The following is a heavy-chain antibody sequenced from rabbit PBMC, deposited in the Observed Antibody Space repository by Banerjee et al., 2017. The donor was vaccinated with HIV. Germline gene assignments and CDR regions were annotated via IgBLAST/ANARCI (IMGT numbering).Heavy chain of an antibody. CDR1: GFSFSNSYW. CDR2: IYAGSSGST. V-gene: IGHV1S45*01. D-gene: IGHD4-2*01. J-gene: IGHJ4*01. CDR3: AGAVYGGDGYNL. Sequence: QEQLVEYGGDLVKPEGSLTLTCTASGFSFSNSYWIYWVRQAPGKGLEWIACIYAGSSGSTYYASWAKGRFTISKTSSTTVTLQMTSLTAADTATYFCAGAVYGGDGYNLWGPGTLVTVS.